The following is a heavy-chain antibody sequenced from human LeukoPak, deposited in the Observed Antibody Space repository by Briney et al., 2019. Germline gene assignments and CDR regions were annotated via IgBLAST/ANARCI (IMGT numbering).Heavy chain of an antibody. CDR3: AKAYSYGYRAFDY. D-gene: IGHD5-18*01. Sequence: GGSLRLSCAASGFTFSSYSMNWVRQAPGKGLEWVSSISSSSSYIYYADSVKGRFTISKDNAKNSLYLQMNSLRAEDTAVYYCAKAYSYGYRAFDYWGQGTLVTVSS. CDR2: ISSSSSYI. CDR1: GFTFSSYS. V-gene: IGHV3-21*01. J-gene: IGHJ4*02.